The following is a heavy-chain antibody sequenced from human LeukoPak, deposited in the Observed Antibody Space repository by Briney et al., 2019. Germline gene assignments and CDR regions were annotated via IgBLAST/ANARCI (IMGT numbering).Heavy chain of an antibody. CDR3: ASGGVVPATYYYYYYMDV. CDR2: IYTSGST. V-gene: IGHV4-61*02. CDR1: GGSISSGSYY. Sequence: SQTLSLTXTVSGGSISSGSYYWSWIGQPAGKGLEWIGRIYTSGSTNYNPSLKSRVTISVDTSKNQFSLKLSSVTAADTAVYYCASGGVVPATYYYYYYMDVWGKGTTVTVSS. J-gene: IGHJ6*03. D-gene: IGHD2-2*01.